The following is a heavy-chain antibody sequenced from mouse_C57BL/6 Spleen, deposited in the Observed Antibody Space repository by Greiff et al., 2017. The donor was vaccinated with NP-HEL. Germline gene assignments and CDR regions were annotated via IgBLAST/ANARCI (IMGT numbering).Heavy chain of an antibody. D-gene: IGHD3-2*02. V-gene: IGHV1-74*01. Sequence: QVQLQQPGAELVKPGASVKVSCKASGYTFTSYWMHWVKQRPGQGLEWIGRIHPSASDTNYNQKFKGKATFTVDKSSSTAYMQLSSLTSEDSAVYYCAIERQLRIYAMDYWGQGTSVTVSS. CDR3: AIERQLRIYAMDY. CDR1: GYTFTSYW. CDR2: IHPSASDT. J-gene: IGHJ4*01.